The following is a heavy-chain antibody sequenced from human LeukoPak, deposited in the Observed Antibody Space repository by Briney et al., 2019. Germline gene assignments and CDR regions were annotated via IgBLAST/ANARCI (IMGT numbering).Heavy chain of an antibody. V-gene: IGHV1-18*01. CDR1: GYTFTSFG. Sequence: ASVKVSCKASGYTFTSFGISWVRQAPGQGLEWMGWISAYNGNTKYAQKFQGRVTVTTDTSTSTAYMELRSLRSDDTAVYYCARGFPPRRNYDSRGYYSYYFDYWGQGTLVTVSS. CDR3: ARGFPPRRNYDSRGYYSYYFDY. J-gene: IGHJ4*02. D-gene: IGHD3-22*01. CDR2: ISAYNGNT.